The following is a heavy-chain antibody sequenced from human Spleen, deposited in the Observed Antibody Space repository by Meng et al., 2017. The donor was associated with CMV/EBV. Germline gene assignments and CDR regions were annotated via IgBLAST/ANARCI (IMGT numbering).Heavy chain of an antibody. Sequence: ASVKVSCKASGYTFTNYYMHWVRQAPGQGLEWMGMINPAGGSTGYAQKFQGRVILARDTSTSTVCMELSSLRSEDTAVYYCARPTTSGIYYYYGMDVWGQGTTVTVSS. J-gene: IGHJ6*02. CDR1: GYTFTNYY. V-gene: IGHV1-46*01. CDR3: ARPTTSGIYYYYGMDV. D-gene: IGHD3-10*01. CDR2: INPAGGST.